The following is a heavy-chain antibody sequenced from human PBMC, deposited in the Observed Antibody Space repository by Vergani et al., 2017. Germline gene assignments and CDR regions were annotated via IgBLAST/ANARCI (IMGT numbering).Heavy chain of an antibody. J-gene: IGHJ4*02. D-gene: IGHD6-13*01. CDR3: ATQSIAAAGRGGFDY. CDR1: GYTLTELS. CDR2: IIPILGIA. Sequence: QVQLVQSGAEVKKPGASVKVSCKVSGYTLTELSMHWVRQAPGKGLEWMGRIIPILGIANYAQKFQGRVTITADKSTSTAYMELSSLRSEDTAVYYCATQSIAAAGRGGFDYWGQGTLVTVSS. V-gene: IGHV1-69*04.